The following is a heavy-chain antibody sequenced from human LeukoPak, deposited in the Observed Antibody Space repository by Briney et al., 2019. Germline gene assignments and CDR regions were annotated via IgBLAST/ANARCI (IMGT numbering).Heavy chain of an antibody. CDR3: ARGAVRQFSYYDSSGYSGYHRLPFDY. J-gene: IGHJ4*02. CDR1: GFTFSSYA. CDR2: ISYDGSNK. D-gene: IGHD3-22*01. V-gene: IGHV3-30-3*01. Sequence: GGSLRLSCAASGFTFSSYAMHWVRQAPGKGLEWVAVISYDGSNKYYADSVKGRFTISRDNSKNTLYLQMNSLRAEDTAVYYCARGAVRQFSYYDSSGYSGYHRLPFDYWGQGTLVTVSS.